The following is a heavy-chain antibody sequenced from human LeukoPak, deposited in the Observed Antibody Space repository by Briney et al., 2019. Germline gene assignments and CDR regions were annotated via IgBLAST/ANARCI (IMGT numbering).Heavy chain of an antibody. D-gene: IGHD7-27*01. CDR2: IKDDGSAK. CDR1: GFSFSKSW. CDR3: ATYTNWVAGDV. Sequence: GGSLRLSCVASGFSFSKSWMSWVRQAPGKGLEWVADIKDDGSAKHYVDSVKGRFTISRDNAKNSVFLQMDSLRAEDTAVYYCATYTNWVAGDVWGQGTTVSVSS. J-gene: IGHJ6*02. V-gene: IGHV3-7*01.